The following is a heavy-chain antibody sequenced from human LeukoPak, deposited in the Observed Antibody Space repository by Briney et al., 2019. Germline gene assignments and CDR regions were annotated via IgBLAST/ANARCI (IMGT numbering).Heavy chain of an antibody. CDR3: ASLDNDYGDYSWFDP. CDR1: GFTFSSYS. D-gene: IGHD4-17*01. V-gene: IGHV3-21*01. CDR2: ISSNSSYI. Sequence: SGGSLRLSCAASGFTFSSYSMNWVRQAPGKGLEWVSSISSNSSYIYYADSVKGRFTISRDNAKNSLYLQMNSLRAEDTAVYYCASLDNDYGDYSWFDPWAREPWSPSP. J-gene: IGHJ5*02.